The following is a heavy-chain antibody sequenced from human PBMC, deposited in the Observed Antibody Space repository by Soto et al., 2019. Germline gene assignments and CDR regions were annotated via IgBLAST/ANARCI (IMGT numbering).Heavy chain of an antibody. D-gene: IGHD1-26*01. V-gene: IGHV1-58*01. Sequence: SVKVSCKASGFTFTSSAVQWVRQARGQRLEWIGWIVVGSGNTNYAQKFQERVTITRDMSTSTAYMELSSLRSEDTAVYYCAAEGPYSGSYLDYWGQGTLVTVSS. CDR3: AAEGPYSGSYLDY. CDR1: GFTFTSSA. J-gene: IGHJ4*02. CDR2: IVVGSGNT.